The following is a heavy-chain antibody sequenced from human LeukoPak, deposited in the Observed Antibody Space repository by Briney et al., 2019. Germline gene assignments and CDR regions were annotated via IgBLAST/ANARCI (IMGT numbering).Heavy chain of an antibody. CDR2: ISYSGSS. CDR3: ARDRGVSGFDY. J-gene: IGHJ4*02. Sequence: SETLSLTCTVSGGSISSSSYYWGWIRQSPGKGLDWIGSISYSGSSFCKPSLKSRVTIAVDTSKNQFSLRLGSVTAADTAFYYCARDRGVSGFDYWGQGTLVTVSS. CDR1: GGSISSSSYY. D-gene: IGHD6-13*01. V-gene: IGHV4-39*07.